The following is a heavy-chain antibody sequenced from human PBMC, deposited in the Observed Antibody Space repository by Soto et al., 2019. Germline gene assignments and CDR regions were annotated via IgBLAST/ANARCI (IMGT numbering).Heavy chain of an antibody. Sequence: ASVKVSCKASGYTFTSYYMHWVRQAPGQGLEWMGIINPSGGSTSYAQKFQGRVTMTRDTSTSTVYMELSSLRSEDTAVYYCARDRGITFGGVIAHFDYWGQGTLVTVSS. CDR1: GYTFTSYY. D-gene: IGHD3-16*02. J-gene: IGHJ4*02. CDR2: INPSGGST. V-gene: IGHV1-46*01. CDR3: ARDRGITFGGVIAHFDY.